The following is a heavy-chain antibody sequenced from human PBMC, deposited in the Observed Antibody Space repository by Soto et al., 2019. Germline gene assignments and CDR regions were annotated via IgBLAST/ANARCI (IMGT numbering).Heavy chain of an antibody. CDR2: ITGSDAST. J-gene: IGHJ4*02. Sequence: GGSLRLSCVASGFTFSSFAMYWVRQAPGKGLEWVSRITGSDASTNYAKFVKGRFSISRDNSKNTLYLQMNSLRAEDTAVYYCAKGLVTASYYFAHWGQGTLVTVSS. CDR1: GFTFSSFA. D-gene: IGHD2-15*01. CDR3: AKGLVTASYYFAH. V-gene: IGHV3-23*01.